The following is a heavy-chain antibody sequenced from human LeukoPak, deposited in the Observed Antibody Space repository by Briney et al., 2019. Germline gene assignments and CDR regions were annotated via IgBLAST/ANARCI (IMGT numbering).Heavy chain of an antibody. J-gene: IGHJ3*02. D-gene: IGHD6-13*01. Sequence: GGSLRLSCAASGFTFSSYGMHWVRQAPGKGLEWPAVISYDGSERNYADSVKGRFFISRDNSKNTLDLQMNSLRAEDTAVYYCAKAGYSSSWYLVNSLDIWGQGTMVTVS. CDR2: ISYDGSER. CDR1: GFTFSSYG. CDR3: AKAGYSSSWYLVNSLDI. V-gene: IGHV3-30*18.